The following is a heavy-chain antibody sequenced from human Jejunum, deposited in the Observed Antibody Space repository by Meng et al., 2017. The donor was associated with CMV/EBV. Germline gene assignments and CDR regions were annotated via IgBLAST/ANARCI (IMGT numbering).Heavy chain of an antibody. CDR1: GGTFSSYA. CDR2: IIPIFGTA. CDR3: ARGFRSYVDYFDY. D-gene: IGHD1-26*01. V-gene: IGHV1-69*05. J-gene: IGHJ4*02. Sequence: DCGGTFSSYASSWGRQAPGQGLEWMGGIIPIFGTANYAQKFQGRVTITTDESTSTAYMELSSLRSEDTAVYYCARGFRSYVDYFDYWGQGTLVTVSS.